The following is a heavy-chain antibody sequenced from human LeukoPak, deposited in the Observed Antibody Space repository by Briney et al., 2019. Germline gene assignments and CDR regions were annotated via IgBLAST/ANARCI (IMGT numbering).Heavy chain of an antibody. CDR1: GVSISSSSYY. V-gene: IGHV4-39*01. CDR2: IYYRGST. CDR3: AREYDYGDYVPDY. J-gene: IGHJ4*02. D-gene: IGHD4-17*01. Sequence: SETLSLTCTVSGVSISSSSYYWGWIRQPPGKGLEWIGSIYYRGSTYYNPSLKSRVTISVDTSKNQFSLKLSSVTAADTAVYYCAREYDYGDYVPDYWGQGTLVTVSS.